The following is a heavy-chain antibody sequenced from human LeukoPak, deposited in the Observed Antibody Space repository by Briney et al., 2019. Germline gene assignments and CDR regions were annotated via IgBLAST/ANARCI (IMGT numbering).Heavy chain of an antibody. D-gene: IGHD3-3*01. Sequence: SETLSLTCTVSGGSISSYYWSWIRQPPGKGLEWIGYIYYSGSTNYNPSLKSRVTISVDTSKNQFSLKLSSVTAADTAVYYCARDPRTHYDFWSGYWGQPEYYYGMDVWGQGTTVTVSS. CDR2: IYYSGST. CDR1: GGSISSYY. CDR3: ARDPRTHYDFWSGYWGQPEYYYGMDV. J-gene: IGHJ6*02. V-gene: IGHV4-59*01.